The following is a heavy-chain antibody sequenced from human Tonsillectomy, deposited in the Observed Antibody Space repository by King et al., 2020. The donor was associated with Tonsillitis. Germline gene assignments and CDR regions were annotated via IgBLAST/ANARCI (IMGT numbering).Heavy chain of an antibody. CDR2: IYYSGST. Sequence: VQLQESGPGLVKPSQTLSLTCTVSGGSVSSGAHYWTWIRQHSGKGLEWMGHIYYSGSTYYNASLKSRVSISIDTSDNQFSLKLSSVTPADTAVYYCARILRIDTLKGDYYQYMDVWGKGTTVIVSS. CDR1: GGSVSSGAHY. V-gene: IGHV4-31*03. CDR3: ARILRIDTLKGDYYQYMDV. D-gene: IGHD3-9*01. J-gene: IGHJ6*03.